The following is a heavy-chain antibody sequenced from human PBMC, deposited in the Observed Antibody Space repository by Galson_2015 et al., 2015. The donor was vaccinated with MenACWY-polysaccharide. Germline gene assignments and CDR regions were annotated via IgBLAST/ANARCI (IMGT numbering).Heavy chain of an antibody. V-gene: IGHV3-7*01. D-gene: IGHD3-22*01. J-gene: IGHJ2*01. CDR3: ARDPLDSSGYTRGSVFDL. Sequence: SLRLSCAASGFTFSNYWMSWVRQAPGKGLEWVAIIKQDGSEKYYVDSVKGRFSISRDNAKSSLYLQMNSLRSEDTAVYYCARDPLDSSGYTRGSVFDLWGRGTLVTVSS. CDR1: GFTFSNYW. CDR2: IKQDGSEK.